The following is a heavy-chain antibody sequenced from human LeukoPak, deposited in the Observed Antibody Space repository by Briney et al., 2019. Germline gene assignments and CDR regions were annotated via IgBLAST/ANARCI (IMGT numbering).Heavy chain of an antibody. CDR3: ARDSAAGYSGYALFLS. CDR1: GFTFSSYW. Sequence: GGSLRLSCAASGFTFSSYWMSWVRQAPGKGLEWVANTKQDGSEKYYVDSVKGRFTISRDNAKNSLYLQMNSLRAEDTAVYYCARDSAAGYSGYALFLSWGQGTLVTVSS. D-gene: IGHD5-12*01. CDR2: TKQDGSEK. J-gene: IGHJ4*02. V-gene: IGHV3-7*01.